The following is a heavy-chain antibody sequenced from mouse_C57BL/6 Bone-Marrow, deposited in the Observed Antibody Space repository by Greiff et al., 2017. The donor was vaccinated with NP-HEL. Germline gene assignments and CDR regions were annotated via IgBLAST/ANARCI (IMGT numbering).Heavy chain of an antibody. CDR2: IWTGGGT. J-gene: IGHJ3*01. V-gene: IGHV2-9-1*01. Sequence: QVQLKESGPGLVAPSQSLSITCTVSGFSLTSYAISWVRQPPGKGLEWLGVIWTGGGTHYNSALKSRLSISKDNSKSQVFLKMNSLHTDDTARYYCARSGPRFAYWGQGTLVTVSA. CDR1: GFSLTSYA. D-gene: IGHD4-1*01. CDR3: ARSGPRFAY.